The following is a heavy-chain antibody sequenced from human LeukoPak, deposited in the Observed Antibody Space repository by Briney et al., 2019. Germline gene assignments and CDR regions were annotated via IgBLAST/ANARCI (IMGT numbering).Heavy chain of an antibody. V-gene: IGHV1-69*13. Sequence: GASVKVSCKASGYTFSSYAISWVRQAPGQGLEWMGGIIPIFGTANYAQKFQGRVTITADESTSTAYMELSSLRSEDTAVYYCATESSSRFPYYYYYMDVWGKGTTVTISS. J-gene: IGHJ6*03. CDR1: GYTFSSYA. CDR3: ATESSSRFPYYYYYMDV. D-gene: IGHD6-13*01. CDR2: IIPIFGTA.